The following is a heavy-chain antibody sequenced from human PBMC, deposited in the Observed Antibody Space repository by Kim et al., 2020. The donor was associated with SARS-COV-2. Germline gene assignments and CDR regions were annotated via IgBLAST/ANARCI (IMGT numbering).Heavy chain of an antibody. J-gene: IGHJ4*02. Sequence: SVKVSCKASGGTFSSYAISWVRQAPGQGLEWMGGIIPIFGTANYAQKFQGRVTITADESTSTAYMELSSLRSEDTAVYYYASFGPYCSGGSCYSVWGQGTLVTVSS. CDR1: GGTFSSYA. D-gene: IGHD2-15*01. V-gene: IGHV1-69*13. CDR3: ASFGPYCSGGSCYSV. CDR2: IIPIFGTA.